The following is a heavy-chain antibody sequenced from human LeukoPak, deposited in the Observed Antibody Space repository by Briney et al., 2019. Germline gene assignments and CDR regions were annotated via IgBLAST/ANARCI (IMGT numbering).Heavy chain of an antibody. V-gene: IGHV4-34*01. Sequence: SETLSLTCAVYGGSFSGYYWSWIRQPPGKGLEWIGEINHSGSTNYNPSLKSRVTISVDTSKNQFSLKLSSVTAADTAVYYCARAWGTVVTRPFDYWGQGTLVTVSS. CDR1: GGSFSGYY. D-gene: IGHD4-23*01. CDR3: ARAWGTVVTRPFDY. CDR2: INHSGST. J-gene: IGHJ4*02.